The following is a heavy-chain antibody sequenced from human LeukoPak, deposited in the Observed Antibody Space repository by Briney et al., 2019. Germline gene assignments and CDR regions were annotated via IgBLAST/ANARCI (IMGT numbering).Heavy chain of an antibody. J-gene: IGHJ2*01. Sequence: SETLSLTCAVSGGSISSGGYSWSWIRQPPGKGLEWIGYIYHSGSTYYNPSLKSRVTISVDRSKNQFSLKLSSVTAADTAVYYCARVQYSSGYYLVHWYFDLWGRGTLVTVSS. CDR1: GGSISSGGYS. CDR2: IYHSGST. D-gene: IGHD3-22*01. V-gene: IGHV4-30-2*01. CDR3: ARVQYSSGYYLVHWYFDL.